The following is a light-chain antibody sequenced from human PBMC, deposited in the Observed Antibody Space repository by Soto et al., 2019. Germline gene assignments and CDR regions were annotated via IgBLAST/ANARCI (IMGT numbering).Light chain of an antibody. V-gene: IGKV3-15*01. CDR3: QQYDAWPLT. CDR1: LNGN. Sequence: VLTQSPATLSLSPGERATPSCRASLNGNLAWYQQKPGQTPRLLIYDAIIRAADVPARFSGSWSGTEFTLTINSLQSEDFAVYYCQQYDAWPLTFGGGTKVDIK. CDR2: DAI. J-gene: IGKJ4*01.